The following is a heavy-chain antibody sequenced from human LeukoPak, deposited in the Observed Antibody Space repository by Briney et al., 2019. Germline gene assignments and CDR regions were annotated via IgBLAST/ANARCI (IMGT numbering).Heavy chain of an antibody. CDR2: INDTGNT. D-gene: IGHD2-2*02. CDR3: ARASPAAIPYYYYYMDV. J-gene: IGHJ6*03. CDR1: GGSFSGYY. Sequence: PSETLSLTCAVYGGSFSGYYWTWIRQPPGKGLEWIGEINDTGNTKYNPSLKSRVTISVDTSKNQFSLKVSSVTAADTAVYYCARASPAAIPYYYYYMDVWGKGTTVTVSS. V-gene: IGHV4-34*01.